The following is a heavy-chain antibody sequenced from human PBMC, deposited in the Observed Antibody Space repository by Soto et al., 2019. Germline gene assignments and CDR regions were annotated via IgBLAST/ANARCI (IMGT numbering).Heavy chain of an antibody. CDR1: GYTFTSYG. Sequence: ASVKVSCKAYGYTFTSYGIHWVRQAPGQRLEWMGWINAANGDTKYSPKFQGRVTITRDTSASTAYMELSSLRSEDTAVYYCVRRHVSATGIDWLDPWGQGTLVTVSS. CDR2: INAANGDT. V-gene: IGHV1-3*01. CDR3: VRRHVSATGIDWLDP. D-gene: IGHD6-13*01. J-gene: IGHJ5*02.